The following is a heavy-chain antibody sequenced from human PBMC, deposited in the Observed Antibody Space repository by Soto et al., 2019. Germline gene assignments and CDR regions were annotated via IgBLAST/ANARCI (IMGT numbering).Heavy chain of an antibody. CDR1: GGTFSSYA. CDR3: AREGELPYFDWLAPHAFDI. J-gene: IGHJ3*02. V-gene: IGHV1-69*13. Sequence: ASVKVSCKASGGTFSSYAISWVRQAPGQGLEWMGGIIPIFGTANYAQKFQGRVTITADESTSTAYMELSSLRSEDTAVYYCAREGELPYFDWLAPHAFDIWGQGTMVTVSS. CDR2: IIPIFGTA. D-gene: IGHD3-9*01.